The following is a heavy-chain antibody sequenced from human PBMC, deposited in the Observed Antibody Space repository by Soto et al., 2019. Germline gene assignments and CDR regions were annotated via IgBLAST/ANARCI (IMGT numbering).Heavy chain of an antibody. Sequence: QVQLVQSGAEVKKPGASVKVSCKASGYTFTSYDINWVRQATGQGLEWMGWMNPNSGNTGYAQKFQGIVTMPRNTPISTADIELSSLRAEDTAVYYCAREHSSRWRFDYWGQGTLVTVAS. V-gene: IGHV1-8*01. J-gene: IGHJ4*02. CDR1: GYTFTSYD. CDR2: MNPNSGNT. CDR3: AREHSSRWRFDY. D-gene: IGHD6-13*01.